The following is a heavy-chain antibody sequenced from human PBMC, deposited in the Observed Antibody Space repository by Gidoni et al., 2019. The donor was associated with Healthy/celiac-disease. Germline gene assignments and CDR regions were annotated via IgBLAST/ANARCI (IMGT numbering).Heavy chain of an antibody. V-gene: IGHV3-30*18. CDR3: AKDQAAAAPKGDY. Sequence: QVQLVESGGGVVQPGRFLRLSCAASGFKFSSYGMHWVRQAPGKGLEWVASISYEGKNKYYADSGKGRCTSSRNNSKNTLDLQMNSLRAEDTAVYYCAKDQAAAAPKGDYWGQGTLVTVSS. D-gene: IGHD6-13*01. CDR2: ISYEGKNK. CDR1: GFKFSSYG. J-gene: IGHJ4*02.